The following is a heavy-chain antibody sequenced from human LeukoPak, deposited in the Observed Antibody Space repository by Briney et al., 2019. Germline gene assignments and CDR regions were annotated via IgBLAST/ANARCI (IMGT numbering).Heavy chain of an antibody. V-gene: IGHV3-33*01. D-gene: IGHD1-26*01. CDR2: IWYDGSDK. CDR3: ARDFRSGSYSGDYYFDY. Sequence: GGSLRLSCAASGFIFSSYGMHWVRQAPGKGLEWVAVIWYDGSDKYYADSVKGRFTISRDNSKNTLYLQMNSLRAEDTAVYNCARDFRSGSYSGDYYFDYWGQGTLVTVSS. CDR1: GFIFSSYG. J-gene: IGHJ4*02.